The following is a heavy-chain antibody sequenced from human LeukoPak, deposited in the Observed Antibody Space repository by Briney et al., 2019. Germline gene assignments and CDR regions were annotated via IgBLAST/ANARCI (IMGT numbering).Heavy chain of an antibody. CDR2: MNPNSGNT. J-gene: IGHJ4*02. D-gene: IGHD6-19*01. CDR1: GYTFTSYD. CDR3: ARDRVGVGSSGWEN. Sequence: GASVKVSCKASGYTFTSYDINWVRQATGQGLEWMGWMNPNSGNTGYTQKFQGRVTMTRDTSISTAYTELSSLTSDDTAVYYCARDRVGVGSSGWENWGQGTLVTVSS. V-gene: IGHV1-8*01.